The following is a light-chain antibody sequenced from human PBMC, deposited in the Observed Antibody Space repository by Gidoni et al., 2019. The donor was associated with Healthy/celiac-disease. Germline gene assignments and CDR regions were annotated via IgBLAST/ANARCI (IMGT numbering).Light chain of an antibody. Sequence: DTVMTPSPLPLPVTPGEPASISCRSSQSLLHSNGYNYLDWYLQKPGQSPPLLIYLGSNRASGVPDRFSGSGSGTDFTLKISRVEAEDVGVYYCMQALQSSITFGQGTRLEIK. CDR3: MQALQSSIT. CDR2: LGS. V-gene: IGKV2-28*01. J-gene: IGKJ5*01. CDR1: QSLLHSNGYNY.